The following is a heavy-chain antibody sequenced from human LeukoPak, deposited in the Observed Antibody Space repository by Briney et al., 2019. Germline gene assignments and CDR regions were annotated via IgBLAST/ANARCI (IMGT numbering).Heavy chain of an antibody. V-gene: IGHV4-30-4*08. D-gene: IGHD1-1*01. J-gene: IGHJ4*02. Sequence: SQTLSLTRTVPGGSISSGDYYWSWIRQPPGKGLEWIGYIYYSGSTYYNPSLKSRVTISVDTSKNQFSLKLSSVTAADTAVYYCARDGGWNGFDYWGQGTLVTVSS. CDR1: GGSISSGDYY. CDR2: IYYSGST. CDR3: ARDGGWNGFDY.